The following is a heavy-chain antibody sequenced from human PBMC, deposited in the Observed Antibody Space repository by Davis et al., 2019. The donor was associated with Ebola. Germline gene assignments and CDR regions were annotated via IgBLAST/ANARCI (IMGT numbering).Heavy chain of an antibody. D-gene: IGHD5-12*01. J-gene: IGHJ6*02. CDR2: ITGSDGST. Sequence: GESLKISCAASGFTFSSYAMSWVRQAPGKGLEWVSVITGSDGSTYCADSVKGRFTISRDNSKNTLYLQMNSLRAEDTAVYYCAKVLQATNILATTYYYYGLDVWGQGTTVTVSS. V-gene: IGHV3-23*01. CDR1: GFTFSSYA. CDR3: AKVLQATNILATTYYYYGLDV.